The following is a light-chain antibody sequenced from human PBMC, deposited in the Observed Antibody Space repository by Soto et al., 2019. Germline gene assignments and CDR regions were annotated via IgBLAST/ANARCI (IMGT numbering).Light chain of an antibody. CDR3: QPYHILPT. J-gene: IGKJ3*01. CDR2: GAS. Sequence: EIVMTQSPATLSVSPGERATLSCRASQSVSSNLAWYQQKPGQAPRLLIYGASTRATGIPARFSGSGSGTEFTLTISHLQSEDFSMYYGQPYHILPTCGPGTKVDI. V-gene: IGKV3-15*01. CDR1: QSVSSN.